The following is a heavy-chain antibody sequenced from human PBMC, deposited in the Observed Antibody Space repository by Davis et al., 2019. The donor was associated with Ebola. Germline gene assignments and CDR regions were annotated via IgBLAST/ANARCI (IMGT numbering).Heavy chain of an antibody. V-gene: IGHV3-48*04. Sequence: GESLKISCAASGFTFSTYTMNWVRQAPGKGLELVSYISDTSRTIYYADSVKGRFTISRDNAKKSLFLQMNSLGAEDTAVYYCARVAVSASKSWFDPWGQGTLVTVSS. J-gene: IGHJ5*02. CDR2: ISDTSRTI. D-gene: IGHD2-2*01. CDR3: ARVAVSASKSWFDP. CDR1: GFTFSTYT.